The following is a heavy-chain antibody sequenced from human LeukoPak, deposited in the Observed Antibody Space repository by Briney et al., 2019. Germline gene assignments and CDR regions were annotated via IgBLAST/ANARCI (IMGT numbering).Heavy chain of an antibody. D-gene: IGHD3-22*01. Sequence: ASVKVSCKASGYTFTSYDINWVRQATGQGLEWMGWINPNSGGTNYAQKFQGRVTMTRDTSISTAYMELSRLRSDDTAVYYCAIYDSSGYLIDYWGQGTLVTVSS. V-gene: IGHV1-2*02. CDR2: INPNSGGT. J-gene: IGHJ4*02. CDR1: GYTFTSYD. CDR3: AIYDSSGYLIDY.